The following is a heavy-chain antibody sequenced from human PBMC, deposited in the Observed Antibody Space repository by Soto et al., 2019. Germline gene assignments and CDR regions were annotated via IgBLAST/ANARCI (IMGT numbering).Heavy chain of an antibody. V-gene: IGHV2-5*02. J-gene: IGHJ2*01. D-gene: IGHD3-22*01. Sequence: QITLKESGPTLVKPTQTLTLTYTFSGFSLSTSGVGVAWIRQPPGKALEWLALIYWDDDKRYSPSLKSRLTVTKATSKNQVLLTMTNMDPVDTATYYRAHTSDDTSAHYYWYFDLWGRGTPVTVSS. CDR2: IYWDDDK. CDR1: GFSLSTSGVG. CDR3: AHTSDDTSAHYYWYFDL.